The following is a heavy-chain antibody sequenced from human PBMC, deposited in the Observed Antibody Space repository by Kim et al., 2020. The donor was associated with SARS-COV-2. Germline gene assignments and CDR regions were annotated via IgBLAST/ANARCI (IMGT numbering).Heavy chain of an antibody. Sequence: KLQGRVTMTTDTSTSTAYMELRSLRSDDTAVYYCARDLRYSTPSNWFDPWGQGTLVTVSS. D-gene: IGHD6-13*01. CDR3: ARDLRYSTPSNWFDP. J-gene: IGHJ5*02. V-gene: IGHV1-18*01.